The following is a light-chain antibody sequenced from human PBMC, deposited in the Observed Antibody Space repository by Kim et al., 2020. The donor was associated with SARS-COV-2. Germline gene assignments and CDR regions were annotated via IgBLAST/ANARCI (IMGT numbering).Light chain of an antibody. Sequence: EIVLTQSPGTLSLSPGERATLSCRASQLISSNYLGWYQQKPDQAPRLFIYGTSNGAAGIPNRVSGGGSRADFTLTISRVEPEVFAEYYCQHYDWSPRTFGQGTKVEIK. CDR3: QHYDWSPRT. V-gene: IGKV3-20*01. CDR1: QLISSNY. CDR2: GTS. J-gene: IGKJ1*01.